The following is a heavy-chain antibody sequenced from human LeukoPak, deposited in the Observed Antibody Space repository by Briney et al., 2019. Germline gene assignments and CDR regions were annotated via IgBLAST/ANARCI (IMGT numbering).Heavy chain of an antibody. CDR1: GGSISSNNW. CDR2: IYHSRST. J-gene: IGHJ4*02. Sequence: PSETLSLTCAVSGGSISSNNWWSWVRQPPGKGLEWIGEIYHSRSTNYNPSLASRVTISLDKSKNQFSLKPNSVTAADTAVYYCARDRSISATGLDYWGQGTLVTVSS. V-gene: IGHV4-4*02. D-gene: IGHD6-13*01. CDR3: ARDRSISATGLDY.